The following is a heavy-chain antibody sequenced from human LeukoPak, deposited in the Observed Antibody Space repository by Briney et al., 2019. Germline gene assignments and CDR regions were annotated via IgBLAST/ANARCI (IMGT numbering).Heavy chain of an antibody. CDR1: GFTFSCYA. CDR3: AKRIAVAGPYFDY. V-gene: IGHV3-23*01. Sequence: GGSLRLSCAASGFTFSCYAMSWVRQAPGKGLEWVSAISVSGGSTYYADFVKGRFTISRDNSKNTLYLQMNSLRAEDTAVYYCAKRIAVAGPYFDYWGQGTLVTVSS. J-gene: IGHJ4*02. CDR2: ISVSGGST. D-gene: IGHD6-19*01.